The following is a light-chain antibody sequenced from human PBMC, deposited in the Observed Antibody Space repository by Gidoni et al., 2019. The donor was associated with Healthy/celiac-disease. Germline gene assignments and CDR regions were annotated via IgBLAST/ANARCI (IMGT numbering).Light chain of an antibody. V-gene: IGKV1-27*01. CDR1: QGISNY. J-gene: IGKJ1*01. Sequence: DIQMTQSPSSLSASVGDRVTITRRASQGISNYLAWYQQKPGKVPKLLIYAASTLQSGVPSRFSGSGSGTDFTLTISSLQPEDVATYYFQKYNSAPPWTFXQXTKVEIK. CDR2: AAS. CDR3: QKYNSAPPWT.